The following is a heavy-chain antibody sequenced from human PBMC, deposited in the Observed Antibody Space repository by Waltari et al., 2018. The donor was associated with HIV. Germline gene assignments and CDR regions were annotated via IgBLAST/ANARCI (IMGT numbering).Heavy chain of an antibody. J-gene: IGHJ3*01. CDR2: IRVGGET. CDR3: VKDSGRAADVFDL. V-gene: IGHV3-23*01. D-gene: IGHD3-10*01. Sequence: QLLESGGGLVEPGGSLRLSCAASGFIFTDFAMDWVRQAPGTGLGGVSAIRVGGETFYADSVKGRFTISRDNSKNTLYLQMNSLRADDAAVYYCVKDSGRAADVFDLWGQGTMVTVSS. CDR1: GFIFTDFA.